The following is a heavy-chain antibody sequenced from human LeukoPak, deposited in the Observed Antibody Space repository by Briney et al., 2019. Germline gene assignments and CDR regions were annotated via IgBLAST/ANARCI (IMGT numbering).Heavy chain of an antibody. D-gene: IGHD5-18*01. Sequence: SGGSLRLSCAASGFTFSSYGMHWVRQAPGKGLEWVAVISYDGSNKYYADSVKGRFTISRDNSKNTLYLQMNSLRAEDTAVYYCAKAFLPKDTAMVPFDYWGQGTLVTVSS. CDR3: AKAFLPKDTAMVPFDY. CDR2: ISYDGSNK. J-gene: IGHJ4*02. V-gene: IGHV3-30*18. CDR1: GFTFSSYG.